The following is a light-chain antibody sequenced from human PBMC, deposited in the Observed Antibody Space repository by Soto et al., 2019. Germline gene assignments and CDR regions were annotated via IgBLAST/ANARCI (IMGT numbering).Light chain of an antibody. Sequence: EIVLTQSPGTLSLSPGETATLSCRASQSLSSRYLAWYQQRPGQAPRLLIYGASNRATGIPDRFSGSGSGTDFTLTINRREPEDFAVYYCQQYHRSPRTFGQGTKLEIK. J-gene: IGKJ2*01. CDR3: QQYHRSPRT. V-gene: IGKV3-20*01. CDR2: GAS. CDR1: QSLSSRY.